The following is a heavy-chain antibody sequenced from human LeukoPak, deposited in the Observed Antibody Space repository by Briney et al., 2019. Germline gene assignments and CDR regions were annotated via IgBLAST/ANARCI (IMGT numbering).Heavy chain of an antibody. V-gene: IGHV3-30-3*01. CDR1: GFTFSSYA. J-gene: IGHJ4*02. D-gene: IGHD3-10*01. CDR2: ISYDGSNK. Sequence: PGRSLRLSCAASGFTFSSYAMHWVRQAPGKGLEWVAVISYDGSNKYYADSVKGRFTISRDNSKNTLYLQMNSLRAEDTAVYYCARDPSITMVRGVIPSGPFDYWGQGTLVTVSS. CDR3: ARDPSITMVRGVIPSGPFDY.